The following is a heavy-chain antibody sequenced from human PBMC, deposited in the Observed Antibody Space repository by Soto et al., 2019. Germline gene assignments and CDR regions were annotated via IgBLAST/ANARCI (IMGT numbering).Heavy chain of an antibody. CDR2: IWYDGTNK. Sequence: VQLVESGRGVVQPGRSLRLSCAASGFTFNNYGMHWVRQAPGKGLEWVATIWYDGTNKYYPDSVKGRFTISRDNSKNMLFLQMSSLRAEDTAIYYCARDKALADYWGQGTLVTVSS. D-gene: IGHD3-3*02. J-gene: IGHJ4*02. CDR3: ARDKALADY. CDR1: GFTFNNYG. V-gene: IGHV3-33*01.